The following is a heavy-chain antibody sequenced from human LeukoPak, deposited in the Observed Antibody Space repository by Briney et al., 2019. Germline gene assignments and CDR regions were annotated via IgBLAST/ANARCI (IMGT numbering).Heavy chain of an antibody. D-gene: IGHD3-16*01. Sequence: SQTLSLTCTVSGGSISSGSYYWSWIRQPAGTGLEWIGRIYTSGSTNYNPSLKSRVTISVDTSKNQFSLKLSSVTAADTAVYYCAREGAGEAFDIWGQGTMVTVSS. CDR1: GGSISSGSYY. CDR2: IYTSGST. CDR3: AREGAGEAFDI. J-gene: IGHJ3*02. V-gene: IGHV4-61*02.